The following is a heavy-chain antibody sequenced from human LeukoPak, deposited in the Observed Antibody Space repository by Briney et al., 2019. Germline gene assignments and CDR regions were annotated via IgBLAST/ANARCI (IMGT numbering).Heavy chain of an antibody. Sequence: GGSLRLSCVASGFTFGSYAMSWVRQTPGKSLEWVSIITNGGVTTYYADSVKGRFTISRDNSKSTLYLQMNNLRAEDTAIYYCAKDLLPLRGYFDYWGQGTLVTVSS. D-gene: IGHD3-16*01. J-gene: IGHJ4*02. CDR3: AKDLLPLRGYFDY. CDR1: GFTFGSYA. V-gene: IGHV3-23*01. CDR2: ITNGGVTT.